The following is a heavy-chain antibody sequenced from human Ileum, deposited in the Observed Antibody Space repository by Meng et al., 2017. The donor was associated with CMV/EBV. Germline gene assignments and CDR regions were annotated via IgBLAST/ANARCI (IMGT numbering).Heavy chain of an antibody. V-gene: IGHV3-7*01. Sequence: GESLKISCAASGFTFRSYWMAWVRQAPGKGLEWVANVNQEGYETYYVDSVKGRFTISRDNAKNTLYLQMNSLRAEDTAVYYCARDYYGSGSYYNEWGQGTLVTVSS. CDR2: VNQEGYET. D-gene: IGHD3-10*01. CDR3: ARDYYGSGSYYNE. CDR1: GFTFRSYW. J-gene: IGHJ4*02.